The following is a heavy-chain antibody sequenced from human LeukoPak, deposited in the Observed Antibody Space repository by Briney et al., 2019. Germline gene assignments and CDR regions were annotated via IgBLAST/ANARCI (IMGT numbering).Heavy chain of an antibody. CDR1: GFIFSSYA. D-gene: IGHD3-9*01. V-gene: IGHV3-30-3*01. J-gene: IGHJ4*02. CDR2: ISYDGSNK. Sequence: EGSLRLSCAASGFIFSSYAMHWVRQAPGKGLEWVAVISYDGSNKYYADSVKGRFTISRDNSKNTLYLQMNSLRAEDTAVYYCARERDNYDILTGFDYWGQGTLVTVSS. CDR3: ARERDNYDILTGFDY.